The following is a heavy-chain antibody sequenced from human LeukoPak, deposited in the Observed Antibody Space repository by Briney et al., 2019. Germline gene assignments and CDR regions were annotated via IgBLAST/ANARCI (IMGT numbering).Heavy chain of an antibody. J-gene: IGHJ4*02. CDR3: ARDRYSSGPYYFDY. CDR1: GFTFSSYA. V-gene: IGHV3-30-3*01. Sequence: GGSLRLSCAASGFTFSSYAMHWVRQAPGKGLEWVAFISYDGGNKNYADSVKGRFTISRDNSKNTLFLQMNSLRVDDTAVYYCARDRYSSGPYYFDYWGQGTLVTVSS. D-gene: IGHD6-19*01. CDR2: ISYDGGNK.